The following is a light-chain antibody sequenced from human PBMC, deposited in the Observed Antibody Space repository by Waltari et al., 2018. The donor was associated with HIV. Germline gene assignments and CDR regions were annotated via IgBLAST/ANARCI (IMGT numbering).Light chain of an antibody. Sequence: DIQMTQSPSSVSASVGDRVTITCRAGQGISSWLAWYQQRPGKAPKLLMYAASTLLSGVPSRFSGSGSGTDFTLTIRGLQPEDSATYYCQQADSHPWTFGQGTRVEIK. CDR1: QGISSW. J-gene: IGKJ1*01. CDR3: QQADSHPWT. CDR2: AAS. V-gene: IGKV1-12*01.